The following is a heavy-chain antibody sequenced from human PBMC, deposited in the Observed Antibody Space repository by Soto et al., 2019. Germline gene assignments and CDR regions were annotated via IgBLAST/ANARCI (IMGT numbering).Heavy chain of an antibody. Sequence: ASVKVSCKASGFTFTSSSVQWVLQARGQRLEWIGWIVVGSGNTNYAQKFQERVTITRDMSTSTAYMELSSLRSEDTAVYYCAAGEIVVVTKPFDYWGQGTLVTVSS. V-gene: IGHV1-58*01. D-gene: IGHD3-22*01. J-gene: IGHJ4*02. CDR2: IVVGSGNT. CDR3: AAGEIVVVTKPFDY. CDR1: GFTFTSSS.